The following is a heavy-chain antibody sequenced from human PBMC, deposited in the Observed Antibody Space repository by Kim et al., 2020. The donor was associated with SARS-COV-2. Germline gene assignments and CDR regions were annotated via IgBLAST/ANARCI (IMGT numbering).Heavy chain of an antibody. V-gene: IGHV3-23*01. D-gene: IGHD5-12*01. Sequence: GGSLRLSCAASGFTFSTYGMSWVRQAPGKGLEWVSAITGNGAVTYYADSVKGRFAISRDNSKNTLYLQMNSLRAEDTAIYYCAKRGVDAFMGRLCDYWGQGTLVTVSS. CDR3: AKRGVDAFMGRLCDY. J-gene: IGHJ4*02. CDR1: GFTFSTYG. CDR2: ITGNGAVT.